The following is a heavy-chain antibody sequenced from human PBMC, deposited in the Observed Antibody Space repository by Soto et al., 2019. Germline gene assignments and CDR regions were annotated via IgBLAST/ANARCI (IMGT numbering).Heavy chain of an antibody. J-gene: IGHJ6*03. Sequence: GASVKVSCKASGGTFSSYTISWVRQAPGQGLEWMGRIIPILGIANYAQKFQGRVTITADKSTSTAYMELSSLRSEDTAVYYCAAGLRFLEWPKYYYYYMDVWGKGTTLTVSS. CDR2: IIPILGIA. V-gene: IGHV1-69*02. D-gene: IGHD3-3*01. CDR1: GGTFSSYT. CDR3: AAGLRFLEWPKYYYYYMDV.